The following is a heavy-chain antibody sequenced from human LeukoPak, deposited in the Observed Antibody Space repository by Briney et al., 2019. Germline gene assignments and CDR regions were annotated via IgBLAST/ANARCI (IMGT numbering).Heavy chain of an antibody. J-gene: IGHJ3*02. D-gene: IGHD6-19*01. Sequence: SETLSLTCTVSGGSISSYYWSWIRQPAGKGLEWIGRIYTSGSTNYNPSLKSRVTMSVDTSKNQFSLKVISVTAADTAVYFCARTSSGWVGDPFDIWGQGTMVTVSS. CDR2: IYTSGST. CDR1: GGSISSYY. CDR3: ARTSSGWVGDPFDI. V-gene: IGHV4-4*07.